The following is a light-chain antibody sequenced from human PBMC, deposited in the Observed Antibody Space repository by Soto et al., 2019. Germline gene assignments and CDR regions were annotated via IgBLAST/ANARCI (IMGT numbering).Light chain of an antibody. J-gene: IGKJ1*01. CDR3: QHYNSYSEA. CDR2: KAS. V-gene: IGKV1-5*03. CDR1: QSISSW. Sequence: DIKMTQSPSTLCASVGERVTITCRASQSISSWLAWYQQKPGKAPKLLIYKASTLKSGVPSRFSGSGSGKEFTLTISSLQPDDFATYYYQHYNSYSEAFGPGTQVDIK.